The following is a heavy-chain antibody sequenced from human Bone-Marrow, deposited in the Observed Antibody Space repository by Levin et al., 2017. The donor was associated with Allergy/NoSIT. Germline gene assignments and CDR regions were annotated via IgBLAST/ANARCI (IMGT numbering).Heavy chain of an antibody. Sequence: GESLKISCAASGFTFSSYAMHWVRQAPGKGLEWVAVISYDGSNKYYADSVKGRFTISRDNSKNTLYLQMNSLRAEDTAVYYCARDRYDSSGPLDYWGQGTLVTVSS. D-gene: IGHD3-22*01. J-gene: IGHJ4*02. CDR2: ISYDGSNK. CDR3: ARDRYDSSGPLDY. V-gene: IGHV3-30-3*01. CDR1: GFTFSSYA.